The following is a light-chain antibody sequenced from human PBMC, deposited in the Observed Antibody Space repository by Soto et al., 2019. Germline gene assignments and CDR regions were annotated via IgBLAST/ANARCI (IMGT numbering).Light chain of an antibody. V-gene: IGLV2-14*01. CDR3: SSYTAASTLDVV. Sequence: QSGLTQPASVSGSPGQSITISCSGTSSDGDSVSWYQQHPGKAPKLIIYEVTNRPSGVSNRFSGSKSDYTASLTISGLQAEDEADYYCSSYTAASTLDVVFGGGTKVTVL. J-gene: IGLJ2*01. CDR2: EVT. CDR1: SSDGDS.